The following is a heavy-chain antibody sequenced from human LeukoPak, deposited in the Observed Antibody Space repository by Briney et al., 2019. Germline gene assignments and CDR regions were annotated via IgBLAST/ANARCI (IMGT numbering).Heavy chain of an antibody. CDR3: ARGPRSQQLVQGDYYYYYNMDA. J-gene: IGHJ6*03. CDR2: ISAYNGNT. V-gene: IGHV1-18*01. D-gene: IGHD6-13*01. Sequence: GAPVKVCCSAAGSTFTRYGISWLRWAPGHGLEGRGWISAYNGNTNYAQKRQGRVTMTTDTSTSTAYMELRSLRSDDTAVYYCARGPRSQQLVQGDYYYYYNMDAWGKGTTVTVSS. CDR1: GSTFTRYG.